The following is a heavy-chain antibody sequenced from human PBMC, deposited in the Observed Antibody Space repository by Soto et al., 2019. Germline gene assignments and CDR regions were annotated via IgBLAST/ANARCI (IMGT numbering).Heavy chain of an antibody. CDR1: GFIFNNYA. D-gene: IGHD2-15*01. Sequence: EVQVLESGGGLIQPGGSLRLSCAASGFIFNNYAMTWVRQLPGKGLEWVSSISGSGDDTYYADSVKGRFTIYRDNSKNTSYLQVNNLRAEDTAVYFCARRSCGGGTCYPPDCWGQGTLVTVSS. J-gene: IGHJ4*02. V-gene: IGHV3-23*01. CDR2: ISGSGDDT. CDR3: ARRSCGGGTCYPPDC.